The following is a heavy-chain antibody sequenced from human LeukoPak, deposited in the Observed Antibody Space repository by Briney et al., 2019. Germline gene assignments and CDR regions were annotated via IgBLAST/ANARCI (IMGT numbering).Heavy chain of an antibody. CDR3: AKDGGRLGWSWNYYYYYGMDV. Sequence: SQTLSLTCVISGDSASSNDAAWSWIRQSPSRGLEWLGRTLYRSKWWADSAPSVSSRITINRDTSKNQFSLHLDSVTPEDTAVYYCAKDGGRLGWSWNYYYYYGMDVWGQGTTVTVSS. CDR2: TLYRSKWWA. CDR1: GDSASSNDAA. J-gene: IGHJ6*02. D-gene: IGHD7-27*01. V-gene: IGHV6-1*01.